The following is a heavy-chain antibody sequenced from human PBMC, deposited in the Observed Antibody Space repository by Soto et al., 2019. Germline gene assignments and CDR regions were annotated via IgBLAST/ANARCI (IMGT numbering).Heavy chain of an antibody. J-gene: IGHJ3*02. D-gene: IGHD4-17*01. CDR2: IYYSGST. CDR3: ARDRLYGDGDGAFDI. V-gene: IGHV4-59*01. Sequence: SETLSLTCTVSGGSISSYYWSWIRQPPGKGLEWIGYIYYSGSTNYNPSLKSRVTISVDTSKNQFSLKLSSVTAADTAVYYCARDRLYGDGDGAFDIWGQGTMVTVSS. CDR1: GGSISSYY.